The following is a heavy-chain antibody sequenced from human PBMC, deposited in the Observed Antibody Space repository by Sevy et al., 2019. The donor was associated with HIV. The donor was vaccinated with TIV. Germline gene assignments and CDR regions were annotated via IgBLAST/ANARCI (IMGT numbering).Heavy chain of an antibody. CDR3: AREAGDAGRRLDRGVDV. CDR1: GGSISTYY. D-gene: IGHD3-10*01. J-gene: IGHJ6*02. CDR2: IYYSGST. V-gene: IGHV4-59*01. Sequence: SETLSLTCSVSGGSISTYYWNWIRQPPGKGLEWIGYIYYSGSTNYNPSLKIRVTMSVDTSKNQFSLNLSSVTAADTAAYYCAREAGDAGRRLDRGVDVWGQGTTVTVSS.